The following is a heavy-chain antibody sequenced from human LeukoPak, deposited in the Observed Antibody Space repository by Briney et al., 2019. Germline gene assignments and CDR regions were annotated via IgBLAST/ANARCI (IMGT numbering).Heavy chain of an antibody. CDR1: GGSISSDRFY. CDR2: IKSSNT. V-gene: IGHV4-61*02. CDR3: ARVPDWTYVPDY. D-gene: IGHD3-16*01. J-gene: IGHJ4*02. Sequence: SETLSLTCTVSGGSISSDRFYWTWVRQPAGKGLEWIGRIKSSNTNYNPSLKSRVSISLDTSTNQFSLKLSSLTAADTAVYYCARVPDWTYVPDYWGQGTLATVSS.